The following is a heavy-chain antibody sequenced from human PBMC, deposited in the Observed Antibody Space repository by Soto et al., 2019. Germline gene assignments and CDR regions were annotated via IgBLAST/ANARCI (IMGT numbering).Heavy chain of an antibody. CDR1: GGSISSYY. CDR2: IYYSGST. CDR3: ARDYRRYCSGGSCYSYYYYGMDV. D-gene: IGHD2-15*01. J-gene: IGHJ6*02. Sequence: SETLSLTCTVSGGSISSYYWSWIRKPPGKGLEWIGYIYYSGSTNYNPSLKSRVTISVDTSKNQFSLKLSSVTAADTAVYYCARDYRRYCSGGSCYSYYYYGMDVWGQGTTVTVSS. V-gene: IGHV4-59*01.